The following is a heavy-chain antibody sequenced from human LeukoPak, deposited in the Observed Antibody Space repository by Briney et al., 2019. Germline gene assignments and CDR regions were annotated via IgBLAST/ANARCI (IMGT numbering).Heavy chain of an antibody. CDR1: GGSFSGYY. CDR3: ARGRGVGATGNFDY. CDR2: INHSAST. Sequence: SETLSLTCAVYGGSFSGYYWSWIRQPPGKGLEWTGEINHSASTNYNPSLQSPGTITVDTSKTQFSLKLSSVTAADTAVYYCARGRGVGATGNFDYWGQGTLVTVSS. V-gene: IGHV4-34*01. J-gene: IGHJ4*02. D-gene: IGHD1-26*01.